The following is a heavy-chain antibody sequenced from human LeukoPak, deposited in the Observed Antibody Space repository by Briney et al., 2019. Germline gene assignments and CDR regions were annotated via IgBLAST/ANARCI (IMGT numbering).Heavy chain of an antibody. V-gene: IGHV4-39*01. J-gene: IGHJ5*02. CDR1: GGSISSYY. CDR2: IYYSGST. CDR3: ARPSSSWYNWFDP. Sequence: SETLSLTCTVSGGSISSYYWGWIRQPPGKGLEWIGSIYYSGSTYYNPSLKSRVTISVDTSKNQFSLKLSSVTAADTAVYYCARPSSSWYNWFDPWGQGTLVTVSS. D-gene: IGHD6-13*01.